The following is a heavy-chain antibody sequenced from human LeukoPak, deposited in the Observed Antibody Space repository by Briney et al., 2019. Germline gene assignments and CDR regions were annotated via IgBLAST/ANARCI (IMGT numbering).Heavy chain of an antibody. V-gene: IGHV4-31*03. D-gene: IGHD3-10*01. CDR3: ARVARGSGSYYHDY. CDR2: IYYSGST. J-gene: IGHJ4*02. Sequence: SQTLSLTCTVSGGSISSGGYYWSWIRQHPGKGLEWIGYIYYSGSTYYNPSLKSRVTISVDTSKNQFSLKLSSATAADTAVYYCARVARGSGSYYHDYWGQGTLVTVSS. CDR1: GGSISSGGYY.